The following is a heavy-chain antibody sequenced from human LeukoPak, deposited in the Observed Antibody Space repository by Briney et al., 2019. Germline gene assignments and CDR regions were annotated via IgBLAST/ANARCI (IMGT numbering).Heavy chain of an antibody. CDR2: MSSSCGST. J-gene: IGHJ4*02. V-gene: IGHV3-23*01. CDR1: GFTFRSYA. D-gene: IGHD4-23*01. Sequence: PGGSLRLSCAASGFTFRSYATSSVRQAPGKGLEWGSDMSSSCGSTYYADSLKGRFTISRDNSKNTLYVQMNSRRAEDTAVYYFANQIHDSGGHFFDYWGQGTLVTVSS. CDR3: ANQIHDSGGHFFDY.